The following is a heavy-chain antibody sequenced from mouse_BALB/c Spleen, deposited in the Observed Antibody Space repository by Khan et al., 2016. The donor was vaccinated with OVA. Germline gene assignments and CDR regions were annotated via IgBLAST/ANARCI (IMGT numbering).Heavy chain of an antibody. CDR3: TRPPLCSYVLVY. Sequence: QIQLVQSGPELKKPGETVKISCKASGYTFTNYGMNWVKQAPGKALKWMGWISTYTGEPTYADDFKGRFAFSLDTSASTAFLQINNLKNEATATYFCTRPPLCSYVLVYWGQGTSVTVSA. CDR1: GYTFTNYG. CDR2: ISTYTGEP. D-gene: IGHD6-1*01. V-gene: IGHV9-3-1*01. J-gene: IGHJ4*01.